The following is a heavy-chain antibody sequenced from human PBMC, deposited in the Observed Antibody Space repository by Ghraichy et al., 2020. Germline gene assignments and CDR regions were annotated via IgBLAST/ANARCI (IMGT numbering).Heavy chain of an antibody. V-gene: IGHV4-61*01. CDR3: ARDKRGDSGSYYSLAYWYFDL. D-gene: IGHD3-10*01. J-gene: IGHJ2*01. CDR2: ISYSGST. CDR1: GGSVSSNSYY. Sequence: SETLSLTCTVSGGSVSSNSYYWTWIRQPPGKGLEWIGYISYSGSTNYNPSLKSRVTISVDTSKNEFSLEVSSVTAADTALYYCARDKRGDSGSYYSLAYWYFDLWGRGTLVTVSS.